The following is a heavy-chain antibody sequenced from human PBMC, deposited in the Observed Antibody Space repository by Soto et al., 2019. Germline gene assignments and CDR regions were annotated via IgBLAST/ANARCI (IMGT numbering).Heavy chain of an antibody. V-gene: IGHV1-69*04. D-gene: IGHD3-3*01. CDR2: IIPILGIA. CDR3: ARDPRITIFGVDLYYYYYGMDV. CDR1: GGTFSSYT. Sequence: ASVKVSCKASGGTFSSYTISWVRQAPGQGLEWMGRIIPILGIASYAQKFQGRVTMTRDTSTSTVYMELSSLRSEDTAVYYCARDPRITIFGVDLYYYYYGMDVWGQGTTVTVSS. J-gene: IGHJ6*02.